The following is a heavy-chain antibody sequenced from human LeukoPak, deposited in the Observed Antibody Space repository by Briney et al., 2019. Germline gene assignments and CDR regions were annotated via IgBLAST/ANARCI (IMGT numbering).Heavy chain of an antibody. CDR1: GFSLSNYW. V-gene: IGHV3-7*01. Sequence: GGSLRPSCAASGFSLSNYWMSWVRQAPGKGLEWVANIDQDGSENYYVDSVKGRFTISRDNARNSLYLQMNSLRAEDTAVYYCARDKIVGATHFDYWGQGTLVTVSS. J-gene: IGHJ4*02. CDR2: IDQDGSEN. D-gene: IGHD1-26*01. CDR3: ARDKIVGATHFDY.